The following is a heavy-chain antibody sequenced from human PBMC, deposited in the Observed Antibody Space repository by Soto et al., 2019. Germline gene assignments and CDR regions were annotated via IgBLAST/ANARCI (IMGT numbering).Heavy chain of an antibody. V-gene: IGHV1-69*13. D-gene: IGHD3-22*01. CDR1: GGTFSSYA. Sequence: SVKVSCKASGGTFSSYAISWVRQAPGQGLEWMGGIIPIFGTANYAQKFQGRVTITADESTSTAYMELSSLRSEDTAVYYCARDEERSGYYSYNWFDPWGQGTLVTVSS. J-gene: IGHJ5*02. CDR3: ARDEERSGYYSYNWFDP. CDR2: IIPIFGTA.